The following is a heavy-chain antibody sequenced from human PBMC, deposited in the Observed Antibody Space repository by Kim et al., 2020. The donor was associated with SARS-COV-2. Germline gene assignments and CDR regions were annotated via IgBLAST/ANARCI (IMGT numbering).Heavy chain of an antibody. V-gene: IGHV3-9*01. D-gene: IGHD3-22*01. CDR3: ARGSYYDSSGYFDY. Sequence: ADSVKGRFTISRDNAKNSLYLQMNSLRAEDTALYYCARGSYYDSSGYFDYWGQGTLVTVSS. J-gene: IGHJ4*02.